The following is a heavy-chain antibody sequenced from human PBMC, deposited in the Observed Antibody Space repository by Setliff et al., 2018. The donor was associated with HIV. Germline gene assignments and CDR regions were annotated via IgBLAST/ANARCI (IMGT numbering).Heavy chain of an antibody. D-gene: IGHD3-9*01. CDR3: ARHRYYDILFDP. J-gene: IGHJ5*02. V-gene: IGHV4-59*08. CDR2: IYYSGST. Sequence: PSETLSLTCTVSGDSSSNDYWSWIRQPPGKGLEWIGYIYYSGSTNYNPSLKSRVTILVDSSRNQFSLRLSSVTAADTAVYYCARHRYYDILFDPWGQGTLVTVSS. CDR1: GDSSSNDY.